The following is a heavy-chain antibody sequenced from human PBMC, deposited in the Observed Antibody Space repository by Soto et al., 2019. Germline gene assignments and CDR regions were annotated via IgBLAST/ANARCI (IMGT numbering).Heavy chain of an antibody. CDR3: ARDLSSRSYGPYDAFDI. D-gene: IGHD5-18*01. V-gene: IGHV3-21*01. J-gene: IGHJ3*02. CDR1: GFTFSSYT. CDR2: ISSSSSYI. Sequence: GGSLRLSCAASGFTFSSYTMNWVRQAPGKGLEWVSSISSSSSYIYYADSVKGRFTISRDNAKDSLYLQMTSLRAEDTAVYYCARDLSSRSYGPYDAFDIWGQGTMVTVSS.